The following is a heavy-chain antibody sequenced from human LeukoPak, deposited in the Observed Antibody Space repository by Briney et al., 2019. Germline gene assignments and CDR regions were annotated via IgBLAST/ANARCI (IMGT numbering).Heavy chain of an antibody. CDR3: ARVPYDSSGKAFYYYGMDV. V-gene: IGHV1-18*01. CDR1: GYTFSTYG. J-gene: IGHJ6*02. CDR2: INAYNGNT. D-gene: IGHD3-22*01. Sequence: ASVKVSCKASGYTFSTYGISWVRQAPGQGLEWMGWINAYNGNTNYAQRLQDRVTMTTDTSTSTAYMELRSLRSDDTAVYYCARVPYDSSGKAFYYYGMDVWGQGTTVTVSS.